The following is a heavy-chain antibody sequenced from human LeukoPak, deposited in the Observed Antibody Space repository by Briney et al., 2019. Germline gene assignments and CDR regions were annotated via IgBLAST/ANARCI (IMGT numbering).Heavy chain of an antibody. CDR1: GYTFTSYY. Sequence: ASVKVSCKASGYTFTSYYMHWVRQAPGQGLEWMGIINPSGGSTSYAQKFQGRVTMTRDTSTSTVYMELSSLRSEDTAVYYCARAPMEYGYSGGAFDIWGQGTMVTVSS. J-gene: IGHJ3*02. CDR3: ARAPMEYGYSGGAFDI. CDR2: INPSGGST. D-gene: IGHD5-18*01. V-gene: IGHV1-46*01.